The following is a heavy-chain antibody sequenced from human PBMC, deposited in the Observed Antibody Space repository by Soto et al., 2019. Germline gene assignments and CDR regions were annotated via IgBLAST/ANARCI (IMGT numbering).Heavy chain of an antibody. D-gene: IGHD1-26*01. V-gene: IGHV3-43*01. CDR1: GFTFDDYT. J-gene: IGHJ4*02. Sequence: EVQLVESGGVVVQPGGSLRLSCAASGFTFDDYTMHWVRQAPGKGLEWVSLISWDGGSTYYADSVKGRFTISRDNSKNSLYLQMNSLRTEDTALYYCAKLAEEGSTWGIWGQGTMVTVYS. CDR2: ISWDGGST. CDR3: AKLAEEGSTWGI.